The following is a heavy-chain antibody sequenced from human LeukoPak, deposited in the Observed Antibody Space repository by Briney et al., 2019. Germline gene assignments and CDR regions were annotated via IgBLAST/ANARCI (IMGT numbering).Heavy chain of an antibody. V-gene: IGHV3-23*01. CDR2: ISGSGGST. CDR1: GFTFSSYG. J-gene: IGHJ4*02. D-gene: IGHD2-15*01. CDR3: AKDREPAPRGGCFGY. Sequence: GGSLRLSCAASGFTFSSYGMSWVRQAPGKGLEWVSAISGSGGSTYYADSVKGRFTISRDNSKNTLYLQMNSLRAEDTAVYYCAKDREPAPRGGCFGYWGQGTLVTVSS.